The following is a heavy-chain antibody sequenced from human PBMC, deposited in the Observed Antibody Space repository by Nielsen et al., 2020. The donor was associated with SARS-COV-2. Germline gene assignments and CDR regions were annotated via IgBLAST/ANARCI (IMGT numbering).Heavy chain of an antibody. V-gene: IGHV3-9*01. CDR1: GFTFDDYA. Sequence: SLKISCAASGFTFDDYAMHWVRPAPGKGLEWVSGISWNSGSIGYADSVKGRFTISRDNAKNSLYLQMNSLRAEDTALYYCASIAVASDYYGMDVWGKGTTVTVSS. J-gene: IGHJ6*04. CDR2: ISWNSGSI. D-gene: IGHD6-19*01. CDR3: ASIAVASDYYGMDV.